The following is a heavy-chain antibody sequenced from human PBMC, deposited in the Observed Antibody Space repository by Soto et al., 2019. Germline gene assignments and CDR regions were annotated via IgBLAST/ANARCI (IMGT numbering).Heavy chain of an antibody. Sequence: QVQLQESGPGLVKPSQTLSLTCTVSGGSISSGGYYWSWIRQHPGKGLEWIGYIYYRGSTYYNPSLMSPVTISVDTSKNQFSLKLSSVTAADTAVYYCAREVDGTAPCDYWGQGTLVTVSS. CDR3: AREVDGTAPCDY. D-gene: IGHD1-7*01. J-gene: IGHJ4*02. CDR2: IYYRGST. CDR1: GGSISSGGYY. V-gene: IGHV4-31*01.